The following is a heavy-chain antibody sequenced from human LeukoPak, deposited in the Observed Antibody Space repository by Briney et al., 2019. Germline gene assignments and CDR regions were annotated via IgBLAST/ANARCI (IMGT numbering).Heavy chain of an antibody. CDR1: GGSISSGSYY. D-gene: IGHD3-3*01. CDR3: ARDRISTNFWSGYYDY. V-gene: IGHV4-61*02. Sequence: PSQTLSLTCTVSGGSISSGSYYWSWSRQPAGKGLEWIGRIYTSGSTNYNPSLKSRVTISVDSSKNQFSLKLSSVTAADTAVYYCARDRISTNFWSGYYDYWGQGTLVTVSS. J-gene: IGHJ4*02. CDR2: IYTSGST.